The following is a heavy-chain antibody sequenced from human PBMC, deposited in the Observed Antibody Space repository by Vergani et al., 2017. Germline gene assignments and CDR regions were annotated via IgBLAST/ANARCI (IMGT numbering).Heavy chain of an antibody. D-gene: IGHD5-12*01. CDR2: IYPGDSDT. CDR1: GYSFTSYW. Sequence: EVQLVLSGAEVKKPGESLKISRKGSGYSFTSYWIGWVSQMPGKGREWMGIIYPGDSDTRYSPSFQGQVTISADKSISTAYLQWSSLKTSDTAMYYCARHGPGRDSGYASSYNWIDPWGQGSLVTVHS. V-gene: IGHV5-51*01. CDR3: ARHGPGRDSGYASSYNWIDP. J-gene: IGHJ5*02.